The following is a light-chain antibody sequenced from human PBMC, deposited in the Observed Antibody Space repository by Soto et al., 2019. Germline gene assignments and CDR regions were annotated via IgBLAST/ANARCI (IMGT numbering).Light chain of an antibody. CDR2: GAS. Sequence: EIVLTQSPGTLSLFPGERATLSCRASQSLTTRYLAWYQQKPGQAPRLLIYGASSRATGIPDRFSGSGSGTDFTFIHSKLVHEDFAVYSCQQNGSSPTFGQGTRLEIK. CDR3: QQNGSSPT. J-gene: IGKJ5*01. V-gene: IGKV3-20*01. CDR1: QSLTTRY.